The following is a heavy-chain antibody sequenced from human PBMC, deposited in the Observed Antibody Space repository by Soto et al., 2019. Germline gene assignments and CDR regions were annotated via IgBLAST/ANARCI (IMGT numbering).Heavy chain of an antibody. Sequence: KASXXXSLTCTVSGGSISSYYWSWIRQPPGKGLEWVGYIYYSGSTNYNPSLKSRVTISVDTSKNQFSLKLSSVTAADTAVYYCARDSDFDYWGQGTLVTVSS. V-gene: IGHV4-59*01. J-gene: IGHJ4*02. CDR3: ARDSDFDY. CDR2: IYYSGST. CDR1: GGSISSYY. D-gene: IGHD3-10*01.